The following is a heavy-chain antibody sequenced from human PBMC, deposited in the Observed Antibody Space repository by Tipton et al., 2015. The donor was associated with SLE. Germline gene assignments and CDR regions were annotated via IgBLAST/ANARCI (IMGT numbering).Heavy chain of an antibody. CDR3: ARLLRTVKETAYDTTNWYFDL. V-gene: IGHV4-61*05. D-gene: IGHD4-17*01. J-gene: IGHJ2*01. CDR2: IYYRGSPYYREST. CDR1: GGSISSSSYY. Sequence: TLSLTCTVSGGSISSSSYYWGWIRQPPGKGLEWIGDIYYRGSPYYRESTTYNPSLESRATMSLDTPKNQFSLKFNSVTAADTAGYYGARLLRTVKETAYDTTNWYFDLWGRGTLVTGSS.